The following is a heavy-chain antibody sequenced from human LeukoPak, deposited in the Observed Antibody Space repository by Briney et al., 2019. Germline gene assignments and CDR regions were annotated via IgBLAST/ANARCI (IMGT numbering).Heavy chain of an antibody. J-gene: IGHJ6*03. CDR1: GFTFTSYA. V-gene: IGHV3-21*01. CDR2: ISSSSSYI. CDR3: ARADSSTSAYYYYYMDV. D-gene: IGHD2-2*01. Sequence: PGGSLRVSCAASGFTFTSYAMHWVRQALGKGLEWVSSISSSSSYIYYADSVKGRFTISRDNAKNSLYLQMNSLRAEDTAVYYCARADSSTSAYYYYYMDVWGKGTTVTVSS.